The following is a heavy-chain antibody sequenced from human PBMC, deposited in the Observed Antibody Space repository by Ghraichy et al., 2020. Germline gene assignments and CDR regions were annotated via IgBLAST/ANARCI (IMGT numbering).Heavy chain of an antibody. CDR3: VMYKSGLPY. Sequence: GGSLRLSCAASGFTLSDHDMDWVRQAPGKGLEWVGRSGNKANSHTTQYAASVKGRFTISRDDSKNSLDLQMNSLRSEDTAVYYCVMYKSGLPYWGQGTLVTVSS. J-gene: IGHJ4*02. CDR2: SGNKANSHTT. CDR1: GFTLSDHD. D-gene: IGHD6-19*01. V-gene: IGHV3-72*01.